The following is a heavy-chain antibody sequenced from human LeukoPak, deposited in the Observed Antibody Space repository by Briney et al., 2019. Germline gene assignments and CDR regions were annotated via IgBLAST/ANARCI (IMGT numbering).Heavy chain of an antibody. CDR3: ATGRYCSGGSCYLDY. V-gene: IGHV1-69-2*01. CDR1: GYTFTDYY. D-gene: IGHD2-15*01. CDR2: VDPEDGET. Sequence: ASVKISCKVSGYTFTDYYMHWVQQAPGKGLEWMGLVDPEDGETIYAEKFQGRVTITADTSTDTAYMELSSLRSEDTAVYHCATGRYCSGGSCYLDYWGQGTLVTVSS. J-gene: IGHJ4*02.